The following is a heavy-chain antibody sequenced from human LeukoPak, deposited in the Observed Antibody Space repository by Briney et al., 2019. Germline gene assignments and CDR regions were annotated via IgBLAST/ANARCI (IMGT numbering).Heavy chain of an antibody. Sequence: PSETLSLTCAVYGGSFRGYYWSWIRQPPGKGLEWIGEINHSGSTNYNPSLKSRVTISVDTSKNQFSLKLSSVTAADTAVYYCASRCSGGSCYPMYYFDYWGQGTLVTVSS. V-gene: IGHV4-34*01. CDR2: INHSGST. J-gene: IGHJ4*02. CDR1: GGSFRGYY. CDR3: ASRCSGGSCYPMYYFDY. D-gene: IGHD2-15*01.